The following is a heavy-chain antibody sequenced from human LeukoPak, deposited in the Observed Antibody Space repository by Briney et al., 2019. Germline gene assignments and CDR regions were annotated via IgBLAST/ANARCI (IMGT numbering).Heavy chain of an antibody. J-gene: IGHJ4*02. V-gene: IGHV4-39*01. Sequence: SETLSLTCTVSGGSISSSSYYWGWIRQPPGKGLEWIGSIYYSGSTYYNPSLKSRVTISVDTSKNQFSLKPSSVTAADTAVYYCARTFSHSSSWYGEGCFDYWGQGTLVTVSS. CDR2: IYYSGST. CDR3: ARTFSHSSSWYGEGCFDY. D-gene: IGHD6-13*01. CDR1: GGSISSSSYY.